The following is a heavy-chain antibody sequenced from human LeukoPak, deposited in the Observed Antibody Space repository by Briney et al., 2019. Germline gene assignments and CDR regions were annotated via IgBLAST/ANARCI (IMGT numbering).Heavy chain of an antibody. V-gene: IGHV4-39*01. J-gene: IGHJ3*01. D-gene: IGHD6-19*01. CDR3: ARLAGRYSSG. Sequence: PSETLSPTCTVSGCSISSSSYYWGCIRQPPGKRLEWIVSIYYSGSTYYNPSLKSRVTISVDTSRNQFSLKLSSVTAADTAVYYCARLAGRYSSGWGQGTMVTVSS. CDR2: IYYSGST. CDR1: GCSISSSSYY.